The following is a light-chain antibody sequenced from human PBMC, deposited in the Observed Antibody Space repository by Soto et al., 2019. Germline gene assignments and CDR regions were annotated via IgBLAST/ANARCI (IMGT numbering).Light chain of an antibody. CDR2: KVF. CDR1: QSLLYRDGNTY. Sequence: DVVMTQSPLSLAATPGQPASISCRSSQSLLYRDGNTYLNWFHQRPGQSPRRLIYKVFNRESGVPDRFSGSGSGTDFTLHITRVEADDVGFYFCMQATHWPQTFGLGTRVELK. J-gene: IGKJ1*01. CDR3: MQATHWPQT. V-gene: IGKV2-30*01.